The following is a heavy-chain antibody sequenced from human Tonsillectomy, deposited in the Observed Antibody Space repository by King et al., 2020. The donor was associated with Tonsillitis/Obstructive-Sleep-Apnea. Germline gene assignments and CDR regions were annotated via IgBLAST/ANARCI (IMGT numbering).Heavy chain of an antibody. CDR3: ARGVYLVIPGAYYYYYMDV. V-gene: IGHV4-34*01. J-gene: IGHJ6*03. CDR2: INHSGST. Sequence: VQLQQWGAGLLKPSETLSLTCAVYGGSFSGYYWSWIRQPPGKGLEWIGEINHSGSTNYNPSLKSRVTISVDTSKNQFSLKLSSVTAADTAVYYCARGVYLVIPGAYYYYYMDVWGKGTTVTVSS. D-gene: IGHD3-9*01. CDR1: GGSFSGYY.